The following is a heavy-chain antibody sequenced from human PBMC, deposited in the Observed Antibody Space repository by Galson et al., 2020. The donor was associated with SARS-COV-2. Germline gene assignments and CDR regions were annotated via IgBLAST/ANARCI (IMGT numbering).Heavy chain of an antibody. V-gene: IGHV3-48*03. J-gene: IGHJ4*02. CDR2: ISSSGSTI. CDR1: RFTFSSYE. D-gene: IGHD5-12*01. Sequence: GGSLRLSCAASRFTFSSYEMNWVRQAPGKGLEWVSYISSSGSTIYYADSVKGRFTISRDNAKNSLYLQMNSLRAEDTAVYYCARAGATMYYFHYWGQGTLVTVS. CDR3: ARAGATMYYFHY.